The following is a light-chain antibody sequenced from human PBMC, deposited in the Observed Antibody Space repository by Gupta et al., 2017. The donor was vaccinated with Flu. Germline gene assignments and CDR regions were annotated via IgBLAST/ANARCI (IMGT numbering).Light chain of an antibody. Sequence: QSVLTQPPSVSAAPGQKVTLSCSGSSSNIGNNFVSWYQQFPGTAPQLLIYENNKRPSGIPDRFSGSKSGTSATLGITGLQTGDEADYYCGTWDSSLSAGVFGTGTKVTVL. CDR3: GTWDSSLSAGV. V-gene: IGLV1-51*02. CDR2: ENN. J-gene: IGLJ1*01. CDR1: SSNIGNNF.